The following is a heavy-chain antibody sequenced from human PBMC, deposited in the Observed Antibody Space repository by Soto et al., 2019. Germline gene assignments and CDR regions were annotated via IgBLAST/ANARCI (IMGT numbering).Heavy chain of an antibody. CDR2: IRAYNGNT. D-gene: IGHD4-17*01. Sequence: QVQLVQSGAEVKKPGASVKVSCKASGYTFTSYGISWVRPAPGQGLEGMGWIRAYNGNTNYAQKLQGRVTMTTDTSTSTAYMELRSLRSDDTAVYYGARGPTSYGYDGMDVWGQGTTVTVSS. CDR3: ARGPTSYGYDGMDV. J-gene: IGHJ6*02. V-gene: IGHV1-18*01. CDR1: GYTFTSYG.